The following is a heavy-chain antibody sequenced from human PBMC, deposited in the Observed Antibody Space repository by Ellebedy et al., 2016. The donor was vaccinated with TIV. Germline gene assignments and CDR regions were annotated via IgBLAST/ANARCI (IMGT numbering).Heavy chain of an antibody. CDR1: GFTFSSYS. Sequence: GESLKISXAASGFTFSSYSMNWVRQAPGKGLEWVSYISSSSSTIYYADSVKGRFTISRDNAKNSLYLQMNSLRDEDTAVYYCARTGTTATATRYYYYYMDVWGKGTTVTVSS. V-gene: IGHV3-48*02. D-gene: IGHD1-14*01. CDR3: ARTGTTATATRYYYYYMDV. CDR2: ISSSSSTI. J-gene: IGHJ6*03.